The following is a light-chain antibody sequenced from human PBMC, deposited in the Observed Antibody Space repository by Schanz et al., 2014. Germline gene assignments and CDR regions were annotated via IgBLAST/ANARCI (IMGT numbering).Light chain of an antibody. Sequence: EIVLTQSPGTLPLSPGERATLSCRASQSGSDSFLAWYQQKPGQAPRLLIYGASTRATGIPARFSGSASGTEFTLTISSLQSEDFALYYCHQYNNWPRTFGQGTKVEIK. V-gene: IGKV3-15*01. J-gene: IGKJ1*01. CDR2: GAS. CDR1: QSGSDSF. CDR3: HQYNNWPRT.